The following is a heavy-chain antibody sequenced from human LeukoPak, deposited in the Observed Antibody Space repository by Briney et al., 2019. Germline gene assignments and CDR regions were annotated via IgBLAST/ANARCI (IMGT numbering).Heavy chain of an antibody. CDR2: INHSGST. CDR3: ARGRRGYSYGSGLSYFDY. V-gene: IGHV4-34*01. D-gene: IGHD5-18*01. CDR1: GGSFSGYY. Sequence: SETLSLTCAVYGGSFSGYYWSWIRQPPGKGLEWIGEINHSGSTNYNPSLKSRVTISVDTSKNQFSLKLSSVTAADTAVYYCARGRRGYSYGSGLSYFDYWGQGTLVTVSS. J-gene: IGHJ4*02.